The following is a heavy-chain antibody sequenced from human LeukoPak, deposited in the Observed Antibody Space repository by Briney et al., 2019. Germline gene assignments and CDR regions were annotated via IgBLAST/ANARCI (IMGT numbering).Heavy chain of an antibody. CDR2: IYSGGST. CDR1: GFTFSRHG. D-gene: IGHD3-22*01. Sequence: PGGSLRLSCAPSGFTFSRHGMHWVRQAPGKGLEWVSVIYSGGSTYYADSVKGRFTISRDNSKNTLYLQMNSLRAEDTAVYYCARGTPYDSSGYHLPYWGQGTLVTVSS. CDR3: ARGTPYDSSGYHLPY. J-gene: IGHJ4*02. V-gene: IGHV3-53*01.